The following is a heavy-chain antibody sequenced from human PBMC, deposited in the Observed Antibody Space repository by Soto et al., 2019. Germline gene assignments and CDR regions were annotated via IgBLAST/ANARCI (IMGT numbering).Heavy chain of an antibody. CDR3: AQGTGTATSLDYYYYGMDV. CDR1: GGSVSSGSYY. CDR2: IYYSGST. D-gene: IGHD2-21*02. V-gene: IGHV4-61*01. J-gene: IGHJ6*02. Sequence: NPSETLSLTCTVSGGSVSSGSYYWSWIRQPPGKGLEWIGYIYYSGSTNYNPSLKSRVTISVDTSKDQFSLKLSSVTAADTAVYYCAQGTGTATSLDYYYYGMDVWGQGTTVTVSS.